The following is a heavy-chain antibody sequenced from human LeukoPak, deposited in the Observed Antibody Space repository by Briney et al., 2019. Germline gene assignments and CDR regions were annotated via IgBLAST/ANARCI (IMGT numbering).Heavy chain of an antibody. CDR1: GSTFSSYA. CDR3: AASFGSGPSAFDY. CDR2: ISYDGSNK. Sequence: GGSLRLSCAASGSTFSSYAMHWVRQAPGKGLEWVAVISYDGSNKYYADSVKGRFTISRDNSKNTLYLQMNSLRAEDTAVYYCAASFGSGPSAFDYWGQGTLVTVSS. J-gene: IGHJ4*02. D-gene: IGHD3-3*01. V-gene: IGHV3-30-3*01.